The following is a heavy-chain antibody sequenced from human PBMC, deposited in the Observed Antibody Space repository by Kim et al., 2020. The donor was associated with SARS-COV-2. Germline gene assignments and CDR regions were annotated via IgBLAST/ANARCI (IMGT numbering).Heavy chain of an antibody. V-gene: IGHV1-69*13. J-gene: IGHJ4*02. Sequence: SVKVSCKASGGTFSSYAISWVRQAPGQGLEWMGGIIPIFGTANYAQKFQGRVTITADESTNTAYMELSSLRSEDTAVYYCARVVGDGYNYVGFEDYWGQGTLVTVSS. CDR2: IIPIFGTA. D-gene: IGHD5-12*01. CDR1: GGTFSSYA. CDR3: ARVVGDGYNYVGFEDY.